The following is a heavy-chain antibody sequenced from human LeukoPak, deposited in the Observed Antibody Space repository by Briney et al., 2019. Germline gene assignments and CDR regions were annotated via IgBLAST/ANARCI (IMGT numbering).Heavy chain of an antibody. Sequence: GGSPRLSCAASGFTFSSYGMHWVRQAPGKGLEWVAVISYDGSNKYYADSVKGRFTISRDNSKNTLYLQMNSLRAEDTAVYYCASHGLAAMADAFDIWGQGTMVTVSS. CDR3: ASHGLAAMADAFDI. V-gene: IGHV3-30*03. D-gene: IGHD5-18*01. CDR1: GFTFSSYG. J-gene: IGHJ3*02. CDR2: ISYDGSNK.